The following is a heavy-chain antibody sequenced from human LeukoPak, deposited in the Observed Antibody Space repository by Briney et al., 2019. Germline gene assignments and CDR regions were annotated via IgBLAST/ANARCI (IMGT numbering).Heavy chain of an antibody. J-gene: IGHJ4*02. CDR3: AKDSRSGSPRAFDS. CDR1: GFNFNNHV. Sequence: GGSLRLSCAASGFNFNNHVMSWVRQTPGKGLEWVSVLFVGGGSTLYADSVKGRFTISGDTSKNTLYLQMNSLRPEDTAVYSCAKDSRSGSPRAFDSWGQGTLVIVSS. D-gene: IGHD1-26*01. V-gene: IGHV3-23*01. CDR2: LFVGGGST.